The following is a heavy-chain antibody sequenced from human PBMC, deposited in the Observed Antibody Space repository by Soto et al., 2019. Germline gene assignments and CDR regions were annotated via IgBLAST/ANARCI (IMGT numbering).Heavy chain of an antibody. D-gene: IGHD1-26*01. CDR1: GYTFSSYG. V-gene: IGHV1-18*01. CDR2: ISAYNGNT. J-gene: IGHJ4*02. Sequence: QVQLVQSGAEVKKPGASVKVSCKASGYTFSSYGISWVRQAPGQGLEWMGWISAYNGNTKYAQKLQGRVTMTTDTPTSTAYMELRSLRSGDTAVYYCARREVGTTLDFDYWGQGTLVTVSS. CDR3: ARREVGTTLDFDY.